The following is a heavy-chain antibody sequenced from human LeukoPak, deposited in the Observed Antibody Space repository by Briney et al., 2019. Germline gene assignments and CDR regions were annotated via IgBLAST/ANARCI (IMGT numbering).Heavy chain of an antibody. J-gene: IGHJ4*02. V-gene: IGHV3-23*01. CDR1: GFTFSNAW. Sequence: GGSLRLSCAASGFTFSNAWMSWVRQAPGKGLEWVSVITGSGGSANYADSVKGRFTISRDNSKNTLYLQMNSLRAEDTAVYYCAKEGGWTVIDYWGQGTLVTVSS. CDR2: ITGSGGSA. CDR3: AKEGGWTVIDY. D-gene: IGHD6-19*01.